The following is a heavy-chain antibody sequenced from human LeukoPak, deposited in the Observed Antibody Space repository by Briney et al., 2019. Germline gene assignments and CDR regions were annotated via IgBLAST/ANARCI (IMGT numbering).Heavy chain of an antibody. Sequence: SGGSLRLSCLTSGFTLSTNAMSWVRQAPGKGLEWISGISGSGASTYYADSVKGRFTISSDDSRNTLYLQMNSLRGDDTAVYYCAKDVGKWESLHFFDYWGQGTLVTVSS. CDR2: ISGSGAST. J-gene: IGHJ4*02. CDR1: GFTLSTNA. D-gene: IGHD1-26*01. CDR3: AKDVGKWESLHFFDY. V-gene: IGHV3-23*01.